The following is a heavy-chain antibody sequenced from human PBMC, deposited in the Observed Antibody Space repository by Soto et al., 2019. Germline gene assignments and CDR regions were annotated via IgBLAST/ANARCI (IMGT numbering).Heavy chain of an antibody. CDR3: GRAPVYYDSSGYYLGFDY. Sequence: ASVKVSCKASGYTFTSYYMHWVRQAPGQGLEWMGIINPSGGSTSYAQKFQGRVTMTRDTSTSTVYMELSSLRSEDTAVYYCGRAPVYYDSSGYYLGFDYWGQGTLVTVSS. J-gene: IGHJ4*02. V-gene: IGHV1-46*01. CDR1: GYTFTSYY. D-gene: IGHD3-22*01. CDR2: INPSGGST.